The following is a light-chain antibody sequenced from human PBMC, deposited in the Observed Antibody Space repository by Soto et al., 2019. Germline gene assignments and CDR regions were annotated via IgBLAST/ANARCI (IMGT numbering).Light chain of an antibody. Sequence: QSVLTQPPSASGTPGQRVTISCSTSSSNLGDNTVNWYQQVPGTAPKLLIYDFDQRPSGVPDRFSGSKSGTSASLAISGLQSEDEADYYCAAWDVTLDGYVFGTGTKLTVL. CDR1: SSNLGDNT. CDR2: DFD. CDR3: AAWDVTLDGYV. J-gene: IGLJ1*01. V-gene: IGLV1-44*01.